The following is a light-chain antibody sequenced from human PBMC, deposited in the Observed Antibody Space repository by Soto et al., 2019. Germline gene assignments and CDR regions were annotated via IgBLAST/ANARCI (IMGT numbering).Light chain of an antibody. CDR2: SAS. CDR3: QQYNIWPCT. Sequence: SQSAASLSVTSRGRDTLACRASQSISDPLAWSQQKPGQAPRPLIYSASRGATRFSARCSVSVSGTDFTLTLSRLHSEDLAVYNSQQYNIWPCTVGEVTKVDIK. CDR1: QSISDP. J-gene: IGKJ1*01. V-gene: IGKV3-15*01.